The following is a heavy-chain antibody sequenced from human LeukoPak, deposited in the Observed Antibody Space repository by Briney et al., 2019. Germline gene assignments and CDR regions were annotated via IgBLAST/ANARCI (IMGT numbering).Heavy chain of an antibody. CDR3: ARGLYMTTVTTSWFDP. J-gene: IGHJ5*02. Sequence: SETLSLTCAVYGGSFSGYYWSWIRQPPGKGLEWIGEINHSGSTNYNPSLKSRVTISVDTPKNQFSLKLSSVTAADTAVYYCARGLYMTTVTTSWFDPWGQGTLVTVSS. V-gene: IGHV4-34*01. D-gene: IGHD4-4*01. CDR2: INHSGST. CDR1: GGSFSGYY.